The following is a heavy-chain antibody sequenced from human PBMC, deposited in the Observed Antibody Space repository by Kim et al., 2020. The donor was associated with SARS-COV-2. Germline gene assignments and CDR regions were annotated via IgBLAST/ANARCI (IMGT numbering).Heavy chain of an antibody. D-gene: IGHD6-6*01. V-gene: IGHV4-39*01. CDR2: IYYSGST. CDR1: GGSISSSSYY. J-gene: IGHJ1*01. CDR3: ARLRSSSSYLNYFQH. Sequence: SETLSLTCTVSGGSISSSSYYWGWIRQPPGKGLEWIGSIYYSGSTYYNPSLKSRVTISVDTSKNQFSLKLSSLTAADTAVYYCARLRSSSSYLNYFQHWGQGTLVTVSS.